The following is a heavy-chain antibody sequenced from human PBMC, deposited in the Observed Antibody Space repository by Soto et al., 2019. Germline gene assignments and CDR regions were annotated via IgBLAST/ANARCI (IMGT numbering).Heavy chain of an antibody. CDR2: IKQDGSEK. CDR3: ARDLFVVVPAEQKYYYYGLDV. CDR1: AFTFSSYW. Sequence: PGGSLRLSCAASAFTFSSYWMSWVRQAPGKGLEWVANIKQDGSEKYYVDSVKGRFTISRDNAKNSLYLQMNSLRAEDTAVYYCARDLFVVVPAEQKYYYYGLDVWGQGTTVTVSS. D-gene: IGHD2-2*01. J-gene: IGHJ6*02. V-gene: IGHV3-7*01.